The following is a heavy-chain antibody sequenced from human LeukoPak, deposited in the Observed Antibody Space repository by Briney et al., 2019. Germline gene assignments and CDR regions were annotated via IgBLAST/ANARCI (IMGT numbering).Heavy chain of an antibody. CDR3: AKEPASGSCFDY. CDR2: IGGSGGST. V-gene: IGHV3-23*01. Sequence: PGGSLRLSCAASGFTFSSYAMSWVRQAPGKGLEWVSAIGGSGGSTYYADSVKGRFTISRDNSKNTLYLQMNSLRAEDTALYYCAKEPASGSCFDYWGQGTLVTVSS. D-gene: IGHD3-10*01. J-gene: IGHJ4*02. CDR1: GFTFSSYA.